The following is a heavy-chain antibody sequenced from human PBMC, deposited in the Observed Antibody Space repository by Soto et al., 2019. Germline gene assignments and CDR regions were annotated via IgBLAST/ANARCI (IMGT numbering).Heavy chain of an antibody. CDR1: GFTFSSYA. CDR2: ISGSGGST. CDR3: AKGGRYSGSRFYFDY. J-gene: IGHJ4*02. D-gene: IGHD1-26*01. V-gene: IGHV3-23*01. Sequence: EVQLLESGGGLVQPGGSLRLSCAASGFTFSSYAMSWVRQAPGKGLEWVSAISGSGGSTYYADSVKGRFTISRDNSKNTLYLQLNSLRAEDTAVYYCAKGGRYSGSRFYFDYWGQGTLVTVSS.